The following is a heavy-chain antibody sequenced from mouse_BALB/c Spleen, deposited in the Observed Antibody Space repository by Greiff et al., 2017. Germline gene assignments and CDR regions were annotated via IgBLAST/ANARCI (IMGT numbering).Heavy chain of an antibody. J-gene: IGHJ4*01. CDR3: ARHGNYDAMDY. V-gene: IGHV5-9-3*01. CDR1: GFTFSSYA. CDR2: ISSGGSYT. D-gene: IGHD2-1*01. Sequence: EVKLMESGGGLVKPGGSLKLSCAASGFTFSSYAMSWVRQTPEKRLGWVATISSGGSYTYYPDSVKGRFTISRDNAKNTLYLQMSSLRSEDTAMYYCARHGNYDAMDYWGQGTSVTVSS.